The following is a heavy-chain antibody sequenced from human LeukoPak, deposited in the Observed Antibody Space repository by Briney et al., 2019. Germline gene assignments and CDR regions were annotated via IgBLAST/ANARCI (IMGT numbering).Heavy chain of an antibody. V-gene: IGHV3-21*01. CDR1: GFTFSSYS. CDR2: IRSSSSYI. Sequence: GRSLSLSCAASGFTFSSYSMNWVRQAPGRGLEWVSSIRSSSSYIYYADSARGRFTISRDNAKNSLYLPMDSLRGEHRAVYYCARDYDAREGYWGQGTLVTVSS. CDR3: ARDYDAREGY. J-gene: IGHJ4*02. D-gene: IGHD3-3*01.